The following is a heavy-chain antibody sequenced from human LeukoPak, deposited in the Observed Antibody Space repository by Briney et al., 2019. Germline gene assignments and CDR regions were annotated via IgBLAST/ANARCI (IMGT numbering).Heavy chain of an antibody. CDR1: GYSVSKTY. V-gene: IGHV3-53*01. Sequence: GGSLRLSCAASGYSVSKTYMTWVRQAPGKGLEWVSTIYIDARTYYADSVKGRFTLSRDYSKNTLFLQMNSLRAEDTALYYCARHLSGECTTDCYSPDAYDLWGQGTMVTVSS. J-gene: IGHJ3*01. CDR3: ARHLSGECTTDCYSPDAYDL. CDR2: IYIDART. D-gene: IGHD2-21*02.